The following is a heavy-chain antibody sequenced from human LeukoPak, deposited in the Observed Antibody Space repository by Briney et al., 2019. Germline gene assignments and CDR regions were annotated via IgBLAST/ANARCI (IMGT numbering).Heavy chain of an antibody. Sequence: PGGSLRLSCAAAELTISNYGMHWVRQAPGKGLEWVAVIRYDGSNKYYADFVKGRFTISRDNSKNTLYLQMNSLTAEDTAMYYCEKSSSSSCPQDWGQGSLVTVSS. CDR3: EKSSSSSCPQD. J-gene: IGHJ1*01. V-gene: IGHV3-30*02. CDR1: ELTISNYG. CDR2: IRYDGSNK. D-gene: IGHD2-15*01.